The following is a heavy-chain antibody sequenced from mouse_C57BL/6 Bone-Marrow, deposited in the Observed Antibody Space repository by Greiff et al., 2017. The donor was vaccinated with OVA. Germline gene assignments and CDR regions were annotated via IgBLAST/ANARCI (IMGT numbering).Heavy chain of an antibody. CDR1: GYTFTSYG. CDR2: IYPRSGNT. Sequence: VNVVESGAELARPGASVKLSCKASGYTFTSYGISWVKQRTGQGLEWIGEIYPRSGNTYYNEKFKGKATLTADKSSSTAYMELRRLTSEDSAVYFCARRGSSGLFAYWGQGTLVTVSA. V-gene: IGHV1-81*01. D-gene: IGHD3-2*02. J-gene: IGHJ3*01. CDR3: ARRGSSGLFAY.